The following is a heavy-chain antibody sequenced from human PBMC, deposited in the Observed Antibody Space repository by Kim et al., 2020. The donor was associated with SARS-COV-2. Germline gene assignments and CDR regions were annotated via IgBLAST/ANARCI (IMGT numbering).Heavy chain of an antibody. CDR2: IWYDGSKK. J-gene: IGHJ4*02. V-gene: IGHV3-33*01. Sequence: GGSLRLSCAASGFIFNNYGMHWIRQAPGKGLEWVAVIWYDGSKKYYGDSVKGRFTISRDNSKNTLYMQMNSLRAEDTAVYYCARDRLLYSSRLNERQFDYWGQGTLVSVSS. CDR1: GFIFNNYG. CDR3: ARDRLLYSSRLNERQFDY. D-gene: IGHD6-13*01.